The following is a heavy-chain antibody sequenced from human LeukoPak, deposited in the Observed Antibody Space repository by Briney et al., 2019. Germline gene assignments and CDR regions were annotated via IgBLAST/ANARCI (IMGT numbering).Heavy chain of an antibody. CDR2: IKQDGSEE. V-gene: IGHV3-7*01. J-gene: IGHJ4*02. CDR3: ARVPGVTRYFDS. D-gene: IGHD4-23*01. Sequence: GGSLRLSCAASGFTFTCCWMSWVRQTPGRGLEWVASIKQDGSEEFYADSVKGRFTISRDNAKNSLYLQANSLRAEDTAVYYCARVPGVTRYFDSWGQGILVTVSS. CDR1: GFTFTCCW.